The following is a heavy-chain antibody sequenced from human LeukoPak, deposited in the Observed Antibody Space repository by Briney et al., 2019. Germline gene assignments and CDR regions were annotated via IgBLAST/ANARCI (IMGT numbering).Heavy chain of an antibody. CDR3: ARAPYYDSSGYHSAYFEY. V-gene: IGHV4-61*02. D-gene: IGHD3-22*01. J-gene: IGHJ4*02. CDR2: FSASGNT. Sequence: SETLSLTCTVSGDSISSDDYYWSWIRQPAGKGLEWIGRFSASGNTNYNPSLKSRVTISVDKSKNHFSLKLSSVTAADTAVYYCARAPYYDSSGYHSAYFEYWGQGTLVTVSS. CDR1: GDSISSDDYY.